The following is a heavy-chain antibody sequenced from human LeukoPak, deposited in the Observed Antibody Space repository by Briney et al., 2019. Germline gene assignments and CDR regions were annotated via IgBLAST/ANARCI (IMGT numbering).Heavy chain of an antibody. J-gene: IGHJ4*02. V-gene: IGHV4-61*02. CDR3: ARRNRYCNGGSCAHHHDS. Sequence: SETLSLTCTVSGGSISSGSYYWSWIRQPAGKGLEWIGRIYTSGSTNYNPSLKSRVTISVDTSKNQFSLKLSSVTAADTALYYCARRNRYCNGGSCAHHHDSWGQGTLVIVSS. D-gene: IGHD2-15*01. CDR2: IYTSGST. CDR1: GGSISSGSYY.